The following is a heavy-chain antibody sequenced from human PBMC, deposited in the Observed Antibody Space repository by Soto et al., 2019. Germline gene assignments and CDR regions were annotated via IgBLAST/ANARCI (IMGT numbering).Heavy chain of an antibody. Sequence: EVQLVESGGGLVQPGRSLRLSCAASGFTFDDYAMHWFRQAPGKGLEWVSGISWNSGSIGYADSVKGRFTISRDNAKNSLYLQMNSLRAEDTALYYCAKDITAGYGSGSYFDYWGQGTLVTVSS. V-gene: IGHV3-9*01. D-gene: IGHD3-10*01. J-gene: IGHJ4*02. CDR1: GFTFDDYA. CDR2: ISWNSGSI. CDR3: AKDITAGYGSGSYFDY.